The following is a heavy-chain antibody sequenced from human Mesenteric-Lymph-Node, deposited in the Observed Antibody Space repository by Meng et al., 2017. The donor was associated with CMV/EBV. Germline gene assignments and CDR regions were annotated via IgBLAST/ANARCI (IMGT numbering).Heavy chain of an antibody. CDR2: IYYSGST. Sequence: LRLSCTVSGGSISSSSYYWGWIRQPPGKGLEWIGSIYYSGSTYYNPSLKSRVTISVDTSKNQFSLKLSSVTAADTAVYYCARRGGTVTTFDYWGQGTLVTVSS. J-gene: IGHJ4*02. CDR1: GGSISSSSYY. CDR3: ARRGGTVTTFDY. D-gene: IGHD4-11*01. V-gene: IGHV4-39*01.